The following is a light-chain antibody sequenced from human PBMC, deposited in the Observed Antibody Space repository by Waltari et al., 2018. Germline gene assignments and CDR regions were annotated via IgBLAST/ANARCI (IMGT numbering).Light chain of an antibody. CDR2: EVI. CDR3: SSNAAGSSYVV. Sequence: QSALTQPASVSGSPGQSITISCPGTSSDIGSYNLVPLYQQHPGKVPKLIIYEVIKRPSGISDRFSGSKSGNTASLTISGLQAEDEADYYCSSNAAGSSYVVFGGGTRLTVL. CDR1: SSDIGSYNL. J-gene: IGLJ2*01. V-gene: IGLV2-23*02.